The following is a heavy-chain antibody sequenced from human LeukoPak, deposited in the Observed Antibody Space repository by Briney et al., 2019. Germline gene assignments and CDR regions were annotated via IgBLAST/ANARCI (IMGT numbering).Heavy chain of an antibody. CDR2: IRYDGTNK. CDR3: ASSSREY. V-gene: IGHV3-30*02. J-gene: IGHJ4*02. CDR1: EFTFSNYG. Sequence: QPGGSLRLSCRESEFTFSNYGMHWVRQSPAKGLEWVAFIRYDGTNKYYADSVKGRFTISRDTSKNTVYLQMDSLRAEDTAVYCCASSSREYWGQGTLVIVSS. D-gene: IGHD6-13*01.